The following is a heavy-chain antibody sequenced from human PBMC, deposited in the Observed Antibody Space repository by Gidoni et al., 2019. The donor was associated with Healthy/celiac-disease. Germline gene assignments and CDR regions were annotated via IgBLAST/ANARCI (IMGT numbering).Heavy chain of an antibody. J-gene: IGHJ6*02. CDR1: GSNLPELP. V-gene: IGHV1-24*01. CDR3: ATLSSGWSNYYYGMDV. Sequence: QVQLVPSGAEVKKTGASVKASCKVSGSNLPELPMPWVRQAPGNGLDWMGGFDPEEGETIYAQKFQGRVTMTEDTSTDTAYMELSSLRSEDTAVYYCATLSSGWSNYYYGMDVWGQGTTVTVSS. D-gene: IGHD6-19*01. CDR2: FDPEEGET.